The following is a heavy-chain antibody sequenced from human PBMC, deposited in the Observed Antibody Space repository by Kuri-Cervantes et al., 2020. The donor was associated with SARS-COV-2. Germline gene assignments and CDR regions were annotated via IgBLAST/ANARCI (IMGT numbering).Heavy chain of an antibody. CDR3: AGSRWLQLDYYYYYGMDV. J-gene: IGHJ6*02. D-gene: IGHD5-24*01. CDR1: GGTFSSYA. Sequence: SVKVSCKASGGTFSSYAISWVRQAPGQGLEWMGEIIPIFGTANYAQKFQGRVTITADKSTSTAYMELSSLRSEDTAAYYCAGSRWLQLDYYYYYGMDVWGQGTTVTVSS. V-gene: IGHV1-69*06. CDR2: IIPIFGTA.